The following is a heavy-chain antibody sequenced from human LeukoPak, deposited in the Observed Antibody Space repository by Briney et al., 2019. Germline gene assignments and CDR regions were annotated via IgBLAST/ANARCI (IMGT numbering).Heavy chain of an antibody. Sequence: GASVKVSCKASGYTFTSYGISWVRQAPGQGLEWMGGIIPIFGTANYAQKFQGRVTITTDESTSTAYMELSSLRSEDTAVYYCARGGGWLQSEAANWFDPWGQGTLVTVSS. CDR1: GYTFTSYG. D-gene: IGHD5-24*01. CDR2: IIPIFGTA. J-gene: IGHJ5*02. V-gene: IGHV1-69*05. CDR3: ARGGGWLQSEAANWFDP.